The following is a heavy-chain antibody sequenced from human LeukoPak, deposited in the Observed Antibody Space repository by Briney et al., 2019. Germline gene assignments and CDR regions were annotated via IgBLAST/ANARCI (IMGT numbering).Heavy chain of an antibody. V-gene: IGHV3-21*01. CDR3: ARDTYDSSGYYYQDY. Sequence: PGGSLRLSCAASGFIFSVYSMNWVRQAPGKGLEWVSSISSSSGSIYYADSVKGRFTISRDNAKNSLYLQMNSLRVEDTAVYYCARDTYDSSGYYYQDYWGQGTLVTVSS. D-gene: IGHD3-22*01. CDR1: GFIFSVYS. J-gene: IGHJ4*02. CDR2: ISSSSGSI.